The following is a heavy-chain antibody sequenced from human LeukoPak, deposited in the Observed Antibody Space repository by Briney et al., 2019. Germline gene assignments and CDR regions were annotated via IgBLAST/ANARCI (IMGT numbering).Heavy chain of an antibody. V-gene: IGHV3-11*01. Sequence: PGGSLRLSCAASGFIFSDHYMGWIRQAPGKGLEWVSYTSSSAYSVYYADSVKGRFTIPRDNANNSLYLQMKSLRAEDTAVYYCATTDIVVDYWGQGTLVTVSS. CDR2: TSSSAYSV. CDR3: ATTDIVVDY. J-gene: IGHJ4*02. D-gene: IGHD2-15*01. CDR1: GFIFSDHY.